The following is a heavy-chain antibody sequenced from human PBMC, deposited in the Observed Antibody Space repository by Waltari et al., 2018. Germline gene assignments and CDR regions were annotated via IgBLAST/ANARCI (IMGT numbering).Heavy chain of an antibody. CDR2: VDHSGSA. Sequence: QVQLQQWGAGLLEPSETLSLTCAISNGPFNGYYWSWIRQPPVKGLEWIGEVDHSGSANYSPSLKSRATISFNTSPKQFSLTLTTVTAADTAEYYCARDARDWESITNSYFDSWGQGTLVAVSS. V-gene: IGHV4-34*01. D-gene: IGHD2-21*01. CDR1: NGPFNGYY. CDR3: ARDARDWESITNSYFDS. J-gene: IGHJ4*02.